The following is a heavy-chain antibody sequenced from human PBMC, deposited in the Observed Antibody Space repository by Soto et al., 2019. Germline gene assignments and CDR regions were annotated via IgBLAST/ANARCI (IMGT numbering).Heavy chain of an antibody. D-gene: IGHD1-1*01. CDR2: IYSDGRT. V-gene: IGHV3-53*01. CDR1: GFVVSRNY. Sequence: PGGSLRLSCAASGFVVSRNYMRWVRQAPGKRLEYVSVIYSDGRTYYADSVEGRFTISRDNAKNTLYLQMNSLRSEDTAIYYCAAAPMQYDTLGIDHWGQGTQVTVSS. CDR3: AAAPMQYDTLGIDH. J-gene: IGHJ4*02.